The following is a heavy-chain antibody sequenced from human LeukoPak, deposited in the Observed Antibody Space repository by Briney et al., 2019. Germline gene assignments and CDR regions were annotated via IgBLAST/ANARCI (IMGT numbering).Heavy chain of an antibody. CDR3: ARVPVDDYGMDV. D-gene: IGHD3-16*01. J-gene: IGHJ6*02. CDR2: MNPNSGNT. CDR1: GYTFTSYD. V-gene: IGHV1-8*01. Sequence: ASVKVSCKASGYTFTSYDMNWVRQATGQGLEWMGWMNPNSGNTGYAQKFQGGVTMTRNTSISTAYMELSSLRSEDPAVYYCARVPVDDYGMDVWGQGTTVTVSS.